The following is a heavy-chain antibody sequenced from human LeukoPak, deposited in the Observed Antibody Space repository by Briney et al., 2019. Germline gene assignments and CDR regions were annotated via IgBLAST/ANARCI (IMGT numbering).Heavy chain of an antibody. CDR2: ISPGADIT. V-gene: IGHV3-23*01. CDR3: AKDCGWLHFCS. CDR1: GFTFSSYG. Sequence: GGSLRLSCAASGFTFSSYGMSWVRQAPGKGLEWASGISPGADITYYAESVKGRFTISRDNSKNTLYLQINTLRAEDTAIYYCAKDCGWLHFCSWGQGTLVTVSS. D-gene: IGHD5-24*01. J-gene: IGHJ5*02.